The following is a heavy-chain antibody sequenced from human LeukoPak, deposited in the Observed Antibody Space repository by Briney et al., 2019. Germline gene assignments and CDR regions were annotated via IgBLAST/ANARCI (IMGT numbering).Heavy chain of an antibody. CDR2: INPNSGGT. J-gene: IGHJ5*02. V-gene: IGHV1-2*02. CDR3: ARDRSGYGLNNWFDP. Sequence: ASVKVSCKASGYTFIGYYMHWVRQAPGQGLEWMGWINPNSGGTNYAQKFQGRVTMTRDTSISTAYMELSRLRSDDTAVYYCARDRSGYGLNNWFDPWGQGTLVTVSS. D-gene: IGHD3-22*01. CDR1: GYTFIGYY.